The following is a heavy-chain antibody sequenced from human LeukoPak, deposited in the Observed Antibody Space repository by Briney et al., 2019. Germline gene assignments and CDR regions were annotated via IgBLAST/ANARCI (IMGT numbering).Heavy chain of an antibody. CDR1: GFTFSNAW. V-gene: IGHV3-15*01. J-gene: IGHJ6*03. CDR2: IKSKTDGGTT. CDR3: TTVVGDSYYYYIDV. Sequence: TGGSLRLSCAASGFTFSNAWMSWVRQAPGKGLEWVGRIKSKTDGGTTDYAAPVKGRFTISRDDSKNTLCLQMNSLKTEDTAVYYCTTVVGDSYYYYIDVWGKGTTVTVSS. D-gene: IGHD2-15*01.